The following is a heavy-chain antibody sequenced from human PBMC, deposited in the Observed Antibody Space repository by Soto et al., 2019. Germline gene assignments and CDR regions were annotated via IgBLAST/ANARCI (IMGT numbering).Heavy chain of an antibody. CDR3: ATDGYDFWSGYFDY. D-gene: IGHD3-3*01. J-gene: IGHJ4*02. CDR2: ISSSGSTI. V-gene: IGHV3-48*03. Sequence: PGGSLRLSCAASGFTFSSYEMNWVRQAPGKGLEWVSYISSSGSTIYYADSVKGRFTISRDNAKNSLYLQMNSLRAEDTAVYYCATDGYDFWSGYFDYWGQGTLVTVSS. CDR1: GFTFSSYE.